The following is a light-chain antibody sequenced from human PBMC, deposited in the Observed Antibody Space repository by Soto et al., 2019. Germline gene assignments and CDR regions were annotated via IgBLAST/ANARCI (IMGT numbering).Light chain of an antibody. Sequence: QSVLTQPPSVSGSPGQSVTISCTGTSSDVGSYNRVSWYQQPPGTAPKLMIYEVSNRPSGVPDRFSGSKSGNTASLTISGLQAGDEADYYCLSYTSSNSYVFGTGTKVTXL. V-gene: IGLV2-18*02. CDR2: EVS. CDR3: LSYTSSNSYV. CDR1: SSDVGSYNR. J-gene: IGLJ1*01.